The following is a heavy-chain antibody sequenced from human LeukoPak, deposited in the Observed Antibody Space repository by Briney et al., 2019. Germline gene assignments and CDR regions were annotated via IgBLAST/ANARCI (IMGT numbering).Heavy chain of an antibody. D-gene: IGHD2-15*01. V-gene: IGHV3-53*01. CDR1: GFTVRSNY. Sequence: ESLRLSCPASGFTVRSNYMSWVRQAPGQGLEWVSVIYSGGSTYYADSVKGRFTISRDNSKNTLYLQMNSLRAEDTAVYYCARVVVAALDYWGQGTLVTVSS. CDR3: ARVVVAALDY. CDR2: IYSGGST. J-gene: IGHJ4*02.